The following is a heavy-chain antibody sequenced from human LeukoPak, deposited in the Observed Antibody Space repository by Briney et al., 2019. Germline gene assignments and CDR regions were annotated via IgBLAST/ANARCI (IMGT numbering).Heavy chain of an antibody. V-gene: IGHV4-59*01. J-gene: IGHJ6*03. CDR2: IYYSGST. D-gene: IGHD6-13*01. Sequence: SETLSLTCTVSGGSISSYYWSWIRQPPGKGLEWIGYIYYSGSTNYNPSLKSRVTISVDTSKNQFSLKLSSVTAADTAVYYCARGAGYYYYYMDVWGKGTTVTISS. CDR1: GGSISSYY. CDR3: ARGAGYYYYYMDV.